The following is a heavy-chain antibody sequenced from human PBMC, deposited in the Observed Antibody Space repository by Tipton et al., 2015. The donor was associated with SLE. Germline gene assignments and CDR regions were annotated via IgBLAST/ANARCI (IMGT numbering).Heavy chain of an antibody. J-gene: IGHJ4*02. D-gene: IGHD3-22*01. V-gene: IGHV4-34*01. CDR1: GGSFSGYY. CDR2: IYYSGST. CDR3: AREADDSSGYYGR. Sequence: TLSLTCAVYGGSFSGYYWSWIRQPPGKGLEWIGSIYYSGSTYYNPSLKSRVTISVDTSKNQFSLKLSSVTAADTAVYYCAREADDSSGYYGRWGQGTLVTVSS.